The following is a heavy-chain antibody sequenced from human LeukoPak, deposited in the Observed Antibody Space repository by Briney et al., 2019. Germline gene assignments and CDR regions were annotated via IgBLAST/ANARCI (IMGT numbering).Heavy chain of an antibody. CDR3: AREYYYGSGSYYRDAFDI. CDR1: GYTFTSNY. J-gene: IGHJ3*02. CDR2: INPSGGST. Sequence: GASVKVSCKASGYTFTSNYMHWVRQAPGQGLEWMGIINPSGGSTSYAQKFQGRVTMTRDTSTSTVYMELSSLRSEDTAVYYCAREYYYGSGSYYRDAFDIWGQGTMVTVSS. D-gene: IGHD3-10*01. V-gene: IGHV1-46*01.